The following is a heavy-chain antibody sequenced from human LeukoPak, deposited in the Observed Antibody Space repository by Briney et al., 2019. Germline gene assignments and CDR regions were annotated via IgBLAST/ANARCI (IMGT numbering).Heavy chain of an antibody. J-gene: IGHJ4*02. D-gene: IGHD6-13*01. Sequence: GGSLRLSCAASGFTVSSNYMSWVRQAPGTGLEWVSVIYSGGSTYYADSVKGRFTISRDNSRNTLYFQMNSLRAEDTAVYYCARGFPGLPSAGTFDSWGQGTLVTVSS. CDR1: GFTVSSNY. CDR3: ARGFPGLPSAGTFDS. CDR2: IYSGGST. V-gene: IGHV3-53*01.